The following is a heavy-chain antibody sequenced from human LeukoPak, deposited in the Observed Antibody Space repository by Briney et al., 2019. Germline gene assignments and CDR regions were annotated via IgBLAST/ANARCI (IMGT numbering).Heavy chain of an antibody. D-gene: IGHD3-16*01. CDR2: ISVYNGNT. CDR3: ARVSETMITCGGVLPLYFDY. Sequence: ASVKVSCKASGDTFTSHGITWVRQAPGQGLEWMGWISVYNGNTNYAQKFQGRVTLTTDTSTSTAYMELRSLRSDDTAVYYCARVSETMITCGGVLPLYFDYWGQGTLVTVSS. V-gene: IGHV1-18*01. J-gene: IGHJ4*02. CDR1: GDTFTSHG.